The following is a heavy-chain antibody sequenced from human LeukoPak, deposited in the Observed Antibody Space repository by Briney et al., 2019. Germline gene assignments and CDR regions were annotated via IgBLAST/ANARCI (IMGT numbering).Heavy chain of an antibody. V-gene: IGHV4-38-2*01. D-gene: IGHD3-9*01. CDR1: GYSISSGYY. CDR2: IYHSGST. Sequence: SETLSLTCAVSGYSISSGYYWGWIRQPPGKGLEWIGSIYHSGSTYYNPSLKSRVTISVDTSKNQFSLKLSSVTAADTAVYYCARISVVVDWLLIGGHSDYWGQGTLVTVSS. J-gene: IGHJ4*02. CDR3: ARISVVVDWLLIGGHSDY.